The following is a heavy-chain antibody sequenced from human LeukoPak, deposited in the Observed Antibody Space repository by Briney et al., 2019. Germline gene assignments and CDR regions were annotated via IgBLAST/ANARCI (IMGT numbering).Heavy chain of an antibody. CDR1: GGSFSGYY. Sequence: PSETLSLTCAVYGGSFSGYYWSWIRQPPGKGLEWIGSIYYGGSTYYNPSLKSRVTISVDTSMNQFSLKLSFVTTADTAVYYCARALAYCSGGSCTRGYNWFDPWGQGTLVTVLS. CDR2: IYYGGST. CDR3: ARALAYCSGGSCTRGYNWFDP. V-gene: IGHV4-34*01. D-gene: IGHD2-15*01. J-gene: IGHJ5*02.